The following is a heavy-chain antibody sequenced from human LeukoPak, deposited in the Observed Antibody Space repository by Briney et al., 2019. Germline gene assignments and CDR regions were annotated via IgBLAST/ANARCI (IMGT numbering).Heavy chain of an antibody. CDR1: GASISSYY. CDR3: SRGQQWFDP. Sequence: SETLSLTCTVSGASISSYYWSWIRQPPGKGLEWIAYISSSGSTKYNPSLKSRLTLSVDTSKNQFSLKLTSMTAADTAVYYCSRGQQWFDPWGQGTLVTVSS. J-gene: IGHJ5*02. CDR2: ISSSGST. V-gene: IGHV4-59*08.